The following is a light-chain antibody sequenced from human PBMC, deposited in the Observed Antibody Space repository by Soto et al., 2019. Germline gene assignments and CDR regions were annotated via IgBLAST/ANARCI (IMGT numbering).Light chain of an antibody. J-gene: IGLJ1*01. CDR1: SNDVGGYNY. CDR2: EVS. V-gene: IGLV2-14*01. Sequence: QSALTQPASVSRSPGQSITISCTGTSNDVGGYNYVSWYQQHLGKAPKLMIYEVSNRPSGISNRFSGSKSGNAASLTISGLQAEDEADYYCSSYTTSSTYVFGTGTKLTVL. CDR3: SSYTTSSTYV.